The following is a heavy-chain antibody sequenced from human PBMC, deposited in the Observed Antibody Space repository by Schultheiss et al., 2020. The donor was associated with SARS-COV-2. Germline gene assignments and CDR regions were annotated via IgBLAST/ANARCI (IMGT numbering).Heavy chain of an antibody. V-gene: IGHV3-33*01. CDR1: GFTFSSYG. Sequence: GGSLRLSCAASGFTFSSYGMHWVRQAPGKGLEWVAVIWYDGSNKYYADSVKGRFTISRDNSKNTLYLQMNSLRAEDTAVYYCARDLGFGESYYYYYGMDVWGQGTTVTVSS. CDR2: IWYDGSNK. CDR3: ARDLGFGESYYYYYGMDV. J-gene: IGHJ6*02. D-gene: IGHD3-10*01.